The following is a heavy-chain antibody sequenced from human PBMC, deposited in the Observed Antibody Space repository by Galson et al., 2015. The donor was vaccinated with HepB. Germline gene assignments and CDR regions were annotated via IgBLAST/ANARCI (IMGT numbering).Heavy chain of an antibody. D-gene: IGHD3/OR15-3a*01. Sequence: SLRLSCAASGFTFSVYYMSWIRQAPGKGLEWISYATSSSSYRSYADSVKGRFTISRDNAKNALYLQMNSLRAEDTAVYYCARDMRDWGIFGLAVKGVGNYYGMDVWGQGTTVTVSS. J-gene: IGHJ6*02. CDR3: ARDMRDWGIFGLAVKGVGNYYGMDV. CDR1: GFTFSVYY. CDR2: ATSSSSYR. V-gene: IGHV3-11*05.